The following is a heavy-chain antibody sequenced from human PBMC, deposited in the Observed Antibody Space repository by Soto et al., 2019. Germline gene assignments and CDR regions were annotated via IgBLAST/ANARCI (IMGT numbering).Heavy chain of an antibody. CDR2: IYYSGST. CDR1: GGSISSYY. D-gene: IGHD5-12*01. V-gene: IGHV4-59*08. CDR3: ARFGGYGESNDAFDI. Sequence: SETLSLTCTVSGGSISSYYWSWIRQPPGKGLEWIGYIYYSGSTNYNPSLKSRVTISVDTSKNQFSLKLSSVTAADTAVYYCARFGGYGESNDAFDIWGQGTMVTVSS. J-gene: IGHJ3*02.